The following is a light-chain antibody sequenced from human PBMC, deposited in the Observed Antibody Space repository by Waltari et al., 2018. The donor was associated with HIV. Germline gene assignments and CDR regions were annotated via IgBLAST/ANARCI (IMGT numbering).Light chain of an antibody. Sequence: DIQMTQSPSTLSASVGDRVTITCRASQSISSWLAWYQQKPGKAPNLLIYKASSLKSGVPSRFSGSGSGTEFTLTISSLQPDDFATYYCQQYNSYPYT. V-gene: IGKV1-5*03. J-gene: IGKJ2*01. CDR1: QSISSW. CDR3: QQYNSYPYT. CDR2: KAS.